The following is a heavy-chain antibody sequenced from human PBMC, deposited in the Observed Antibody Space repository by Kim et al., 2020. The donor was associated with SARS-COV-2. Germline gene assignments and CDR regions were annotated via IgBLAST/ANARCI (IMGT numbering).Heavy chain of an antibody. J-gene: IGHJ4*02. D-gene: IGHD3-22*01. Sequence: GGSLRLSCAASGFTFSSYSMNWVRQAPGKGLEWVSSISSSSSYIYYADSVKGRFTISRDNAKNSLYLQMNSLRAEDTAVYYCARFGLGYDSSGYPSFDYWGQGTLVTVSS. V-gene: IGHV3-21*01. CDR2: ISSSSSYI. CDR1: GFTFSSYS. CDR3: ARFGLGYDSSGYPSFDY.